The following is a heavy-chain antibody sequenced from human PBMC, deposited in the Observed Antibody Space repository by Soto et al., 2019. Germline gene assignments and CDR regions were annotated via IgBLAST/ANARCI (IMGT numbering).Heavy chain of an antibody. J-gene: IGHJ6*03. D-gene: IGHD6-13*01. V-gene: IGHV5-51*01. Sequence: PGESLKISCKGSGYSFTSYWIGWVRQMPGKGLEWMGIIYPGDSDTRYSPSFQGQVTISADKSISTAYLQWSGLKASDTAMYYCARHRRIAAAGGYYMDVWGKGTTVTVSS. CDR3: ARHRRIAAAGGYYMDV. CDR2: IYPGDSDT. CDR1: GYSFTSYW.